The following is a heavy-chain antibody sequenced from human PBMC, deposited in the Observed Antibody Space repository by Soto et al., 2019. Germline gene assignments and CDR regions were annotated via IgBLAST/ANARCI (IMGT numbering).Heavy chain of an antibody. Sequence: QVQLQESGPGLVRLSGTLALTCAVSGGSISSSNWWNWVRQPPGKGLEWIGEIYHSGATNYNPSLNSRVTISVDKSKNQFSLKLSSVTAAETAVYYCARAVGYCSGGSCHGLDYWGQGTMVTVSS. CDR3: ARAVGYCSGGSCHGLDY. J-gene: IGHJ4*02. CDR2: IYHSGAT. D-gene: IGHD2-15*01. V-gene: IGHV4-4*02. CDR1: GGSISSSNW.